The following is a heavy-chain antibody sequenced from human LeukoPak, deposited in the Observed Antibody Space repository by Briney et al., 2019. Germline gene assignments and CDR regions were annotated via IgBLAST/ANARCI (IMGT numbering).Heavy chain of an antibody. J-gene: IGHJ6*02. V-gene: IGHV1-8*01. CDR1: GYTFTSYD. CDR3: ARRHPTIFGYYYGMDV. CDR2: MNPNSGNT. D-gene: IGHD3-3*01. Sequence: ASVTVSCKASGYTFTSYDINWVRQATGQGLEWMGWMNPNSGNTGYAQKFQGRVTMTRNTSISTAYMELSSLRSEDTAVYYCARRHPTIFGYYYGMDVWGQGTTVTVSS.